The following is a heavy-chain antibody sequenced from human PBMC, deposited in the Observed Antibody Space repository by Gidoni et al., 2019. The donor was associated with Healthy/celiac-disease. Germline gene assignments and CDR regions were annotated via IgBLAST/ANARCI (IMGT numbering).Heavy chain of an antibody. CDR1: GGSFSAYY. J-gene: IGHJ4*02. V-gene: IGHV4-34*01. CDR3: ARGLSLRWWLLPCYFDY. Sequence: QVQLQQWGAGRLKPSETLSLTCAVHGGSFSAYYWSWIRQPPGKGLEWIGEINHSGSTNYNPSLKSRVTISVDTSKNQFSLKLSSVTAADTAVYYCARGLSLRWWLLPCYFDYWGQGTLVTVSS. CDR2: INHSGST. D-gene: IGHD2-21*02.